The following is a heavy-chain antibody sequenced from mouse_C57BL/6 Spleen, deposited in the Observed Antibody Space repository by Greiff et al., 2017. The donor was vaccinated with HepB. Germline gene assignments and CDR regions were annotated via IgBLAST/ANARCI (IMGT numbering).Heavy chain of an antibody. J-gene: IGHJ3*01. V-gene: IGHV14-4*01. CDR1: GFNIKDDY. CDR3: TTLGISYGAY. CDR2: IDPENGDT. D-gene: IGHD1-1*01. Sequence: VQLKESGAELVRPGASVKLSCTASGFNIKDDYMHWVKQRPEQGLEWIGWIDPENGDTEYASKFQGKATITADTSSNTAYLQLSSLTSEDTAVYYCTTLGISYGAYWGQGTLVTVSA.